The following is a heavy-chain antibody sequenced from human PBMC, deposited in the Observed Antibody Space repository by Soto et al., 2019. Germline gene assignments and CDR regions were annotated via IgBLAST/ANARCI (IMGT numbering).Heavy chain of an antibody. D-gene: IGHD5-18*01. J-gene: IGHJ4*02. CDR3: TRDQRYSSAV. CDR1: GFDFTNSW. V-gene: IGHV3-74*01. CDR2: VNSDGSIT. Sequence: EVQLVESGGGLVQPGGSLRLSCAASGFDFTNSWMHWVRQAPGKGLVWVSHVNSDGSITTYADSVKGRFTISRDNAKNTVYLQMNSLIVEDTAVYYCTRDQRYSSAVWGQGTLVTVSS.